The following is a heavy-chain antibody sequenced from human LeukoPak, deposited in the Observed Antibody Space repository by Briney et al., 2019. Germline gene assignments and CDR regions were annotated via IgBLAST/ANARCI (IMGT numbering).Heavy chain of an antibody. V-gene: IGHV2-5*01. Sequence: SGPTLVNPTQTLTLTCTFSGFSLSTSGVGVGWIRQPPGKALEWLALIYWNDDKRYSPSLKRRLTITKDTSKNQVVLTMTNMDPVDTATYYRAHTRESADDSSGYCDYWGQGTLVTVSS. D-gene: IGHD3-22*01. CDR3: AHTRESADDSSGYCDY. J-gene: IGHJ4*02. CDR1: GFSLSTSGVG. CDR2: IYWNDDK.